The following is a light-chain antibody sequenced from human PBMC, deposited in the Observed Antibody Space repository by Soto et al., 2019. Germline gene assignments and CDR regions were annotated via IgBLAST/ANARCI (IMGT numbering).Light chain of an antibody. CDR2: GAS. CDR3: QQYGNSPYT. V-gene: IGKV3-20*01. CDR1: QSVSSSY. J-gene: IGKJ2*01. Sequence: EIVLTQSPGTLSLSPGERATLSCRASQSVSSSYLAWYQQKPGQTPRLLIYGASSRATGIPDRFSGSGSGTDFTLTISSLEPEDFAVYYCQQYGNSPYTFGQGTKLGIK.